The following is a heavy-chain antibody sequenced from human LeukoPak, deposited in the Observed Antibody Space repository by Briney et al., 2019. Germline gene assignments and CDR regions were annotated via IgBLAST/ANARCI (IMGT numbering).Heavy chain of an antibody. D-gene: IGHD1-14*01. CDR3: AREGTTHAGVDQ. J-gene: IGHJ4*02. Sequence: SETLSLTCTVSGVSISTYYWSWIRQPPGKGREWLGYIYSSGSTYYNPSLKSRVTISVDTSKKQFSLKLSSVTAADTAVYYCAREGTTHAGVDQWGQGTLVTVSS. V-gene: IGHV4-59*01. CDR1: GVSISTYY. CDR2: IYSSGST.